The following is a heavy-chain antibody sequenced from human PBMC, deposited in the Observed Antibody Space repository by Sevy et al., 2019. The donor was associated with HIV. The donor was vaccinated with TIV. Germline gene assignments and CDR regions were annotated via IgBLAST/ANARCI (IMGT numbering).Heavy chain of an antibody. Sequence: ASVKVSCKVSGYTLTELSMHWVRQAPGKGLEWMGSFDPEDGETIYAQKFQGRVTMTDDTSTDTAYMELSSLRSEDTAVYYCATSRDYYERSGSHFDFWGQGTLVTVSS. CDR2: FDPEDGET. V-gene: IGHV1-24*01. J-gene: IGHJ4*02. CDR1: GYTLTELS. CDR3: ATSRDYYERSGSHFDF. D-gene: IGHD3-22*01.